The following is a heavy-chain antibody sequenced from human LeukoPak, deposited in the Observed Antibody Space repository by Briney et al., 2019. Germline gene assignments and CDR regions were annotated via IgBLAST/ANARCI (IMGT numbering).Heavy chain of an antibody. CDR1: GLTFSSYG. CDR2: ISYDGSNK. D-gene: IGHD3-10*01. CDR3: AKDLTYYGSGSYYAGGFDY. Sequence: GGSLRLSCAASGLTFSSYGMHWVRQAPGKGLEWAAVISYDGSNKYYADSVKGRFTISRDNSKNTLYLQMNSLRAEDTAVYYCAKDLTYYGSGSYYAGGFDYWGQGTLVTVSS. V-gene: IGHV3-30*18. J-gene: IGHJ4*02.